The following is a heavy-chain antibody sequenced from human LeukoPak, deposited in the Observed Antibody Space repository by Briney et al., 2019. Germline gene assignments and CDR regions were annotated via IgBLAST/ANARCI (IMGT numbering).Heavy chain of an antibody. J-gene: IGHJ3*02. CDR1: GFTFDDYA. D-gene: IGHD2-21*02. CDR3: AKDIALAYCGGDCRMSAFDI. V-gene: IGHV3-9*01. CDR2: ISWNSGSI. Sequence: GGSPRLSCAASGFTFDDYAMHWVRQAPGKGLEWVSGISWNSGSIGYADSVKGRFTIFRDNAKNSLYLQMNSLRAEDTASYYCAKDIALAYCGGDCRMSAFDIWGQGTMVTVSS.